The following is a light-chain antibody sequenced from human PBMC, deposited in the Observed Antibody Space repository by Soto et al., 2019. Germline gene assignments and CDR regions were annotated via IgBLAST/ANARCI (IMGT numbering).Light chain of an antibody. V-gene: IGKV1-5*01. J-gene: IGKJ1*01. CDR3: QQYKSYSWT. Sequence: DIQMTQSPSTLSGSVGDRVTITCRASQTISSWLAWYQQKPGKAPKVLIYDASSLKSGVPSRFSGSGSGTEFTLTISSLQPDDFATYYCQQYKSYSWTFGQGTKV. CDR1: QTISSW. CDR2: DAS.